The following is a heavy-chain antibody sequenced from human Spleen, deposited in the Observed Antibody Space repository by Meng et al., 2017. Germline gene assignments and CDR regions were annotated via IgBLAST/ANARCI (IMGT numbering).Heavy chain of an antibody. D-gene: IGHD2-8*02. CDR2: IYTSGST. CDR1: GGSISSGSYY. V-gene: IGHV4-61*02. J-gene: IGHJ4*02. CDR3: ARSNPGLGHAY. Sequence: SETLSLTCTVSGGSISSGSYYWSWIRQPAGKGLEWIGRIYTSGSTNYNPSLKSRVTLSLDTSKNQFSLKLSSVTAADTAVYYCARSNPGLGHAYWGQGTLVTVSS.